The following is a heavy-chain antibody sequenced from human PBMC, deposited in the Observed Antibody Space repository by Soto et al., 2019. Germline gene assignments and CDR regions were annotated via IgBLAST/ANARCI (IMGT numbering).Heavy chain of an antibody. CDR3: AKLRRGTTGTEGFDP. CDR1: EVTFSSDA. V-gene: IGHV3-23*01. Sequence: EAQLLESGGGLAHQGGSLTLSCAASEVTFSSDAMTWVRQAPGKGLEWLSTISNSGGTTHNADSVKGRFTVSRDNFKSTLYLLMNSLRAEDTAVYYCAKLRRGTTGTEGFDPWGQGTLVTVSS. D-gene: IGHD1-7*01. CDR2: ISNSGGTT. J-gene: IGHJ5*02.